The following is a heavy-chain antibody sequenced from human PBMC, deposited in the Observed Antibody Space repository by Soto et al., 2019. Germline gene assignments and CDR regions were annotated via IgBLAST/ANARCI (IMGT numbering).Heavy chain of an antibody. CDR3: ARSGTAETYYYGSGSSYGMDV. D-gene: IGHD3-10*01. J-gene: IGHJ6*02. CDR2: MNPNSGNT. Sequence: GASEKVSCTASRYTFPGYDINCVRQATGQGLEWMGWMNPNSGNTGYAQKFQGRVTMTRNTSISTAYMELSSLRSEDTAVYYCARSGTAETYYYGSGSSYGMDVWGQGTTVTVSS. CDR1: RYTFPGYD. V-gene: IGHV1-8*01.